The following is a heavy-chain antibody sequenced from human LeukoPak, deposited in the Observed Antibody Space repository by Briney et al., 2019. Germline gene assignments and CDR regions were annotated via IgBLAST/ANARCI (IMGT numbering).Heavy chain of an antibody. CDR2: INHSGST. CDR1: GGSFSGYY. D-gene: IGHD3-10*01. CDR3: ARHPGMVRGALFDY. V-gene: IGHV4-34*01. Sequence: SETLSLTCAVYGGSFSGYYWSWIRQPPGKGLEWIGEINHSGSTYYNPSLKSRVTISVDMSKNQFSLKLSSVTAVDTAVYYCARHPGMVRGALFDYWGQGTLVTVSS. J-gene: IGHJ4*02.